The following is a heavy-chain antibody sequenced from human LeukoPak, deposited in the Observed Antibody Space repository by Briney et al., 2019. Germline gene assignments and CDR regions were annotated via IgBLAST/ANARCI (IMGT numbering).Heavy chain of an antibody. J-gene: IGHJ4*02. Sequence: GGSLRLSCAASGFSFSTYAMTWVRQAPGGGLEGVSAIDGSGHYIFYRDSVQGRFTTSRDNSRTTLFLQMNSLTAEDSAVYYCAKNFGPGNAFYDYWGQGVLVTVSS. CDR1: GFSFSTYA. D-gene: IGHD3-10*01. CDR3: AKNFGPGNAFYDY. V-gene: IGHV3-23*01. CDR2: IDGSGHYI.